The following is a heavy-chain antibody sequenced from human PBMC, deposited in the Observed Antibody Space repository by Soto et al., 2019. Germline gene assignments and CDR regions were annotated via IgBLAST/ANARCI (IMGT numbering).Heavy chain of an antibody. CDR1: GYTFTSYG. CDR2: ISAYNGNT. Sequence: GASVKVSWKASGYTFTSYGISWVRQAPGQGLEWMGWISAYNGNTNYAQKLQGRVTMTTDTSTSTAYMELRSLRSDDTAVYYCARVVTGTRKDSYGMDVWAQRTTVTVSS. J-gene: IGHJ6*02. CDR3: ARVVTGTRKDSYGMDV. D-gene: IGHD5-18*01. V-gene: IGHV1-18*01.